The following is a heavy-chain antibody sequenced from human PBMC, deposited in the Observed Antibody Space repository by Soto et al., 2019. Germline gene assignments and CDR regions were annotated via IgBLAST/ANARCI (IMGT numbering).Heavy chain of an antibody. J-gene: IGHJ4*02. CDR3: AMVGPTATGAIDY. CDR2: RHHKGWT. V-gene: IGHV4-4*02. D-gene: IGHD1-26*01. CDR1: GDSITSDSW. Sequence: QVQLQESGPGLVKPSGTLFLTCGVSGDSITSDSWWTWVRQSPGKGLEWIGERHHKGWTNHNPSLASRVTISIDTSKNEFSLSLTSVTAADTAVFYCAMVGPTATGAIDYWGRGTLVTVSS.